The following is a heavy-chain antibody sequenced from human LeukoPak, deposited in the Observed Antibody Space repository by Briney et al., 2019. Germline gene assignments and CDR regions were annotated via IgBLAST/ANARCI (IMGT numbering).Heavy chain of an antibody. CDR3: ARDHQEYCSGGSCTYFDY. V-gene: IGHV3-21*01. Sequence: GGSLRLSCEASGFTFKNAWMIWVRQAPGKGLEWVSSISSSSSYIYYTDSVKGRFTISRDNAKNSLYLQMNSLRAEDTAVYYCARDHQEYCSGGSCTYFDYWGQGTLVTVSS. J-gene: IGHJ4*02. D-gene: IGHD2-15*01. CDR2: ISSSSSYI. CDR1: GFTFKNAW.